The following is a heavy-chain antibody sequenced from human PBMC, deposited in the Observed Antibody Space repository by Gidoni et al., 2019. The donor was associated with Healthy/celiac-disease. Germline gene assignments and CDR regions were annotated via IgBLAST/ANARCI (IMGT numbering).Heavy chain of an antibody. Sequence: EVQLVEAGGDLVKPGGSLRLSCAAAGFMLSNAWMSWVRQAPGKGLEWVAPIKSKTDGRTTDYAAPVKGRFTTSRDDSNNTLYLQMNSLKTEDTAVYYCTGLNYYDSSCDYSGQGTLVTVSS. J-gene: IGHJ4*02. D-gene: IGHD3-22*01. CDR3: TGLNYYDSSCDY. CDR2: IKSKTDGRTT. V-gene: IGHV3-15*01. CDR1: GFMLSNAW.